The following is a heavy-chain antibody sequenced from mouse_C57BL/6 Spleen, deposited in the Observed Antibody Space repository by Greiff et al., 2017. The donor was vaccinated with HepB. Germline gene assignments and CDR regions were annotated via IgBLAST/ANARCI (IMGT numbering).Heavy chain of an antibody. Sequence: VQLLQSGADLVKPGASLKLSCKASGFTFPSYWMHWVKQRPCHRLEWIGRLHPSDCDTNYNQKFKGKSTLTVDKSASTAYMQLSSLTSEDSAVYCCARCWDDYAMDYWGQGTSVTVSS. D-gene: IGHD4-1*01. CDR1: GFTFPSYW. CDR3: ARCWDDYAMDY. J-gene: IGHJ4*01. V-gene: IGHV1-74*04. CDR2: LHPSDCDT.